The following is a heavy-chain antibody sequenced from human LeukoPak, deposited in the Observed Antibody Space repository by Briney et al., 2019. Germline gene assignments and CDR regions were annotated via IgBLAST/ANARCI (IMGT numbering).Heavy chain of an antibody. J-gene: IGHJ5*02. CDR1: GGSISSHY. CDR3: ARLPDYYGSGRSSDWFDP. D-gene: IGHD3-10*01. Sequence: SETLSLTCTVSGGSISSHYWSWIRQPPGKGLEWIGYIYYSGTTNYNPSLKSRVTISVDTSKNQFSLKLSSVTAADTAVYYCARLPDYYGSGRSSDWFDPWGQGTLVTVSS. V-gene: IGHV4-59*11. CDR2: IYYSGTT.